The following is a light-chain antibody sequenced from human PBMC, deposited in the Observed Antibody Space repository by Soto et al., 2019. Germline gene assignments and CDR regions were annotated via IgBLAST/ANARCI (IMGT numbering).Light chain of an antibody. CDR1: QSVGGN. CDR2: GAS. Sequence: EIVMTQSPATLSVSPGERATLSCRASQSVGGNLAWYQQKPGQAPRLLIYGASTRATGIPARFSGSGSGPEFTLTISSLQSEDFAVYYCQQYNNWPLTFGGGTKVEIK. V-gene: IGKV3-15*01. J-gene: IGKJ4*01. CDR3: QQYNNWPLT.